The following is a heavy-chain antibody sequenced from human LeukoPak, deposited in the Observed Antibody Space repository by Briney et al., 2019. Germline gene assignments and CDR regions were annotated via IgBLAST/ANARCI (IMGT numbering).Heavy chain of an antibody. D-gene: IGHD5-24*01. CDR1: EFTVSSNY. J-gene: IGHJ4*02. CDR2: IFSNGDT. CDR3: TRDQMNY. Sequence: PGGPLILSCTASEFTVSSNYMLWVRQAPGKGLEWVSLIFSNGDTHYADSVKGRFTISRDSSKNMVYLQMNSLRVGDTGMYYCTRDQMNYWGQGTLVIVSS. V-gene: IGHV3-53*01.